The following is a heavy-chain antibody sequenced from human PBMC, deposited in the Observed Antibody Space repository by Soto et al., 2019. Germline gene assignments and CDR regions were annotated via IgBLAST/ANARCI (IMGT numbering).Heavy chain of an antibody. Sequence: SGPTLVKPTQTLTLTCTFSGFSLSTSGVGVGWIRQPPGKALEWLALIYWDDDKRYSPSLKSRLTITKDTSKNQVVLTMTNMDPVDTATYYCAHGYYDFWSGYSRSSQNFDYWGQGTLVTVSS. CDR2: IYWDDDK. V-gene: IGHV2-5*02. J-gene: IGHJ4*02. CDR1: GFSLSTSGVG. CDR3: AHGYYDFWSGYSRSSQNFDY. D-gene: IGHD3-3*01.